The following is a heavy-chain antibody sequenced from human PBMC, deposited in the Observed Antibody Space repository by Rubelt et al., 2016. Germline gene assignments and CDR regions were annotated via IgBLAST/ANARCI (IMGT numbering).Heavy chain of an antibody. CDR3: ARDLPSIAAAGMGPGAFDI. J-gene: IGHJ3*02. Sequence: NYNPSLKSRVTISVDTSKNQFSLKLSSVTAADTAVYYCARDLPSIAAAGMGPGAFDIWGQGTMVTVSS. D-gene: IGHD6-13*01. V-gene: IGHV4-59*01.